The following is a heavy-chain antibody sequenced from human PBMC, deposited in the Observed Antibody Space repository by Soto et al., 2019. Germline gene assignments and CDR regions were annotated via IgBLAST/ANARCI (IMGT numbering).Heavy chain of an antibody. V-gene: IGHV4-39*07. CDR3: ARDHPHSYGVYYFDY. CDR1: GGSISSSSYY. D-gene: IGHD5-18*01. CDR2: IYYSGST. J-gene: IGHJ4*02. Sequence: SETLSLTCTVSGGSISSSSYYLGWIRQPPGKGLEWIGSIYYSGSTYYNPSLKSRVTISVDTSKNQVSLKVNSVTAADTAVYYCARDHPHSYGVYYFDYWGQGTPVTVS.